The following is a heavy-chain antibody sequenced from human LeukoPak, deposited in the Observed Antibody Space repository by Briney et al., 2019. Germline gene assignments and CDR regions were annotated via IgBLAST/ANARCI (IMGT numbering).Heavy chain of an antibody. CDR3: ARDGYNTIDY. V-gene: IGHV3-21*01. J-gene: IGHJ4*02. CDR2: IVGSSST. CDR1: GFTFSNFA. Sequence: GGSLRLSCAASGFTFSNFAMTWVRQAPGKGLEWVSSIVGSSSTYYADSLKGRFTISRDNAKNSLYLQMNSLRAEDTAVYYCARDGYNTIDYWGQGTLVTVSS. D-gene: IGHD5-24*01.